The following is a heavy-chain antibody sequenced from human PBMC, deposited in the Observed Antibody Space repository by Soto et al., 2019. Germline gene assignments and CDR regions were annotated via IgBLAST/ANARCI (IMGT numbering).Heavy chain of an antibody. J-gene: IGHJ5*02. CDR1: GGSISSGGYS. D-gene: IGHD3-3*01. V-gene: IGHV4-30-2*01. CDR2: IYHSGST. CDR3: ARAPHSFGVAENWFDP. Sequence: SETLSLTCAVSGGSISSGGYSWSWIRQPPGKGLEWIGYIYHSGSTYYNPPLKSRVTISVDRSKNQFSLKLSSVTAADTAVYYCARAPHSFGVAENWFDPWGQGTLVTVSS.